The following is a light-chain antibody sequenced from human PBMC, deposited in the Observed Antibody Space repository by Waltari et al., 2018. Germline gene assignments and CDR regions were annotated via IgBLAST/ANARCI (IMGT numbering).Light chain of an antibody. Sequence: QPHPERGPRFLMRVNREGSHYRGDGIPDRFSGSSSGTERYRTISSLQSEDEAAYYCQAWGTGTVFGGGTKRAVL. V-gene: IGLV4-69*01. CDR3: QAWGTGTV. CDR2: VNREGSH. J-gene: IGLJ2*01.